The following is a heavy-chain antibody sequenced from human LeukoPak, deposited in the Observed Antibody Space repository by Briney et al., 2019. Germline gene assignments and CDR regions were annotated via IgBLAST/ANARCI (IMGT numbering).Heavy chain of an antibody. V-gene: IGHV1-18*01. Sequence: ASVKVSCKASGYTFTSYGISWVRQAPGQGLEWMGWIGAYNGNTNYAQKLQGRVTMTTDTSTSTAYMELRSLRSDDTAVYYCARVPRNAQRTGVMSRWFDPWGQGTLVTVSS. CDR3: ARVPRNAQRTGVMSRWFDP. J-gene: IGHJ5*02. CDR2: IGAYNGNT. CDR1: GYTFTSYG. D-gene: IGHD2-8*02.